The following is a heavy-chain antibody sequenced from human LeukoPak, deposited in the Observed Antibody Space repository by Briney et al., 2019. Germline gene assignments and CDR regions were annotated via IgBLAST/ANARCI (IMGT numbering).Heavy chain of an antibody. D-gene: IGHD2-15*01. CDR3: ARGQDGNYYYYMDV. V-gene: IGHV1-8*01. CDR1: GYTFTSYD. CDR2: MNPNSGNT. Sequence: ASVKVSCKASGYTFTSYDINWVRQATGQGLEWMGWMNPNSGNTGYAQKFQGRVTMARNTSISTAYMELSSLRSEDTAVYYCARGQDGNYYYYMDVWGKGTTVTVSS. J-gene: IGHJ6*03.